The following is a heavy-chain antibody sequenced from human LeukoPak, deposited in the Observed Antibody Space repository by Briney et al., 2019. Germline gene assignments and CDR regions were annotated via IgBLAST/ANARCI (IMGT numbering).Heavy chain of an antibody. CDR3: ARVQQLVGSFDY. V-gene: IGHV3-30-3*01. J-gene: IGHJ4*02. CDR1: GFTFSYYP. D-gene: IGHD6-13*01. CDR2: ISSDGINK. Sequence: GRSLRLSCAASGFTFSYYPMHWVRQAPGKGLEWVAVISSDGINKYYADSVKGRFTISRDNSKNTLYLQMNSLRAEDTAVYYCARVQQLVGSFDYWGQGTLVTVSS.